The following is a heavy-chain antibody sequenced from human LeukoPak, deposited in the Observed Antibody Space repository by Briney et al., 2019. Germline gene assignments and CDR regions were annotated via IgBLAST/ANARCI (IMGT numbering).Heavy chain of an antibody. CDR1: GFTFSGSA. CDR3: TRPPYCSGGSCLPI. CDR2: IRSKANSYAT. Sequence: GGSLKLSCAASGFTFSGSAMHWVRQVSGKGLEWVGRIRSKANSYATAYAASVKGRFTISRDDSKNTAYLQMNSLKTEDTAVYYCTRPPYCSGGSCLPIWGQGTLVAVSS. J-gene: IGHJ4*02. V-gene: IGHV3-73*01. D-gene: IGHD2-15*01.